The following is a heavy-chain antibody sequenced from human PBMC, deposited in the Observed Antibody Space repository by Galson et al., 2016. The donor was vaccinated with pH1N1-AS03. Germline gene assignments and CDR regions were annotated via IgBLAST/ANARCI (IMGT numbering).Heavy chain of an antibody. Sequence: QSGAEVKKPGESLTISCKGSGYDLPSHWLGWVRHMPGKGLEWLGIIYPADSDTTYSPSFQGQVTISVDTSISTAYLQWSSPKASDTAVYYCVRHPYNSGWTGGYWGQGTLITVSS. CDR3: VRHPYNSGWTGGY. D-gene: IGHD6-19*01. CDR1: GYDLPSHW. V-gene: IGHV5-51*01. CDR2: IYPADSDT. J-gene: IGHJ4*02.